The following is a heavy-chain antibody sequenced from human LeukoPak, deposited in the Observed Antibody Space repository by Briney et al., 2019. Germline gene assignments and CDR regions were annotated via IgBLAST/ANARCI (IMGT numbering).Heavy chain of an antibody. J-gene: IGHJ4*02. CDR1: GISFSNYA. CDR2: IRGNGDT. Sequence: PGGSLRLSCTASGISFSNYAMSWVRQAPARGPEWVSSIRGNGDTFYADSVKGRFTLSKDDSRNTVYLQLNNLRVADTAVYYCAKANGVSNADAVWWGQGTLVTVSS. V-gene: IGHV3-23*01. D-gene: IGHD1-1*01. CDR3: AKANGVSNADAVW.